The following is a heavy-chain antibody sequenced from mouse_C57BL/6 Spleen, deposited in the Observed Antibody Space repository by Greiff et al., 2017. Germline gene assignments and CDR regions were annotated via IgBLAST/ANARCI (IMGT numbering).Heavy chain of an antibody. CDR3: ARNEGDDYDGFDY. CDR1: GFSLTSYA. CDR2: IWTGGGT. J-gene: IGHJ2*01. V-gene: IGHV2-9-1*01. D-gene: IGHD2-4*01. Sequence: VQGVESGPGLVAPSQSLSITCTVSGFSLTSYAISWVRQPPGKGLEWLGVIWTGGGTNYNSALKSRLSISKDNSKSQVFLKMNSLQTDDTARYYCARNEGDDYDGFDYWGQGTTLTVSS.